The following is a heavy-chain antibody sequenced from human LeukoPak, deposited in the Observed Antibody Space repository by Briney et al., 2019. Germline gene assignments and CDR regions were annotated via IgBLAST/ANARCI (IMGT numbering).Heavy chain of an antibody. V-gene: IGHV1-69*05. J-gene: IGHJ3*02. D-gene: IGHD3-22*01. CDR3: ARAPHYYDSSGYLGPDAFDI. CDR2: ILPIFGTA. Sequence: SSVKVSCKASGGTFSSYAISWVRQAPGHGLEWMGGILPIFGTANYPQKFQGRVTITTDESTSTAYIELGSLRSEDTAVYYCARAPHYYDSSGYLGPDAFDIWGQGTMVTVSS. CDR1: GGTFSSYA.